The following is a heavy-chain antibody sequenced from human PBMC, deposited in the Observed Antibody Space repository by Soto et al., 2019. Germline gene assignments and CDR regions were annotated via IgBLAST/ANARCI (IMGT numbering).Heavy chain of an antibody. D-gene: IGHD4-4*01. CDR3: ARDSTVTTPFFDY. V-gene: IGHV4-31*03. Sequence: LSLTCTVSGGSISSGGYYWSWIRQHPGKGLEWIGYIYYSGSTYYNPSLKSRVTISVDTSKNQFSLKLSSVTAADTAVYYCARDSTVTTPFFDYWGQGTLVTVSS. J-gene: IGHJ4*02. CDR1: GGSISSGGYY. CDR2: IYYSGST.